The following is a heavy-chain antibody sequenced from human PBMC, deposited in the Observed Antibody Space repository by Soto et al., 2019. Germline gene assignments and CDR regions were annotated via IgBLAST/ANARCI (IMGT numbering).Heavy chain of an antibody. CDR1: GFTVSNNY. D-gene: IGHD3-10*01. Sequence: EVQLVESGGGLIQPGGSLRLSCAVSGFTVSNNYMSWVRQAPGKGLEGVSVIYSGGYTAYGDSVKGRFTISRDNSKNTLYLPMKSRGPADPPLFSCGTPPGGGGYWGQGTLVTVSS. J-gene: IGHJ4*02. V-gene: IGHV3-53*01. CDR2: IYSGGYT. CDR3: GTPPGGGGY.